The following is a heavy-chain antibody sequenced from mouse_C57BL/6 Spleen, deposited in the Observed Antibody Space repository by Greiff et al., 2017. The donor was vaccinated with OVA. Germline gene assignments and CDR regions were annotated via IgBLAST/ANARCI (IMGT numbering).Heavy chain of an antibody. CDR3: TRSYGSSYSFAY. Sequence: QVHVKQSGAELVRPGASVTLSCKASGYTFTDYEMHWVKQTPVHGLEWIGAIDPETGGTAYNQKFKGKAILTADKSSSTAYMELRSLTSEDSAVYYCTRSYGSSYSFAYWGQGTLVTVSA. CDR2: IDPETGGT. V-gene: IGHV1-15*01. D-gene: IGHD1-1*01. CDR1: GYTFTDYE. J-gene: IGHJ3*01.